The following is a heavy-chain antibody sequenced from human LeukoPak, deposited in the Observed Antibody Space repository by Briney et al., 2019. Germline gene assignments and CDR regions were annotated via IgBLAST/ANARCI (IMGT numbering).Heavy chain of an antibody. CDR3: ARGSSSWYGYYYYYMDV. Sequence: GASVKVSCKASGYTFTSYGISWVRQAPGQGLEWMGWISAYNGNTNYAQKLQGRVTMTTDTSTSTAYMELRSLRSDDTAVYYCARGSSSWYGYYYYYMDVWGKGTTVTISS. D-gene: IGHD6-13*01. V-gene: IGHV1-18*01. CDR1: GYTFTSYG. CDR2: ISAYNGNT. J-gene: IGHJ6*03.